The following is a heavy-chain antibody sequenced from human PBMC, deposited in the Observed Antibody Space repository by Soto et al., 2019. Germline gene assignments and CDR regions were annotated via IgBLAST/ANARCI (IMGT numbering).Heavy chain of an antibody. Sequence: EVQLLESGGDLVQPGASLRLSCAASGFTFSSYAMSWVRQAPGKGLEWVSSISGSGGSTYYADSVKGRFTISRDNYMNTLILKMNRLRAEDTAVYYCAKVWERTVTTRNYFYGMDVWGQGTTVTVSS. D-gene: IGHD4-17*01. CDR2: ISGSGGST. V-gene: IGHV3-23*01. J-gene: IGHJ6*02. CDR3: AKVWERTVTTRNYFYGMDV. CDR1: GFTFSSYA.